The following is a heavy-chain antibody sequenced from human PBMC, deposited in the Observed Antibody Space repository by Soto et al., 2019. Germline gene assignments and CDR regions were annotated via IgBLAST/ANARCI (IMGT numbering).Heavy chain of an antibody. D-gene: IGHD3-3*01. CDR1: GFTFSSYA. V-gene: IGHV3-23*01. Sequence: EVPLLESGGGLVQPGGSLRLSCAASGFTFSSYAMSWVRQAPGKGLEWVSAISGSGVSTYYADSVKGRFTISRDNSKNTLYQQMNSLRAEDTAVYYCAKEGLVGVVNGIFDYWGQGTLVTVSS. CDR2: ISGSGVST. CDR3: AKEGLVGVVNGIFDY. J-gene: IGHJ4*02.